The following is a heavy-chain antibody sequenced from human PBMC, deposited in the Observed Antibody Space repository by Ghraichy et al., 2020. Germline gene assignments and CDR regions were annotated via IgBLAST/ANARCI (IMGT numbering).Heavy chain of an antibody. CDR1: GYTFTSYD. CDR2: MNPNSGNT. J-gene: IGHJ6*02. V-gene: IGHV1-8*01. D-gene: IGHD4-17*01. Sequence: ASVKVSCKASGYTFTSYDINWVRQATGPGLEWMGWMNPNSGNTGYAQKFQGRVTMTSNTSISTAYMELSSLRSEDTAVYYCARAPRLRRINYYYYGMDVWGQGTTVTVSS. CDR3: ARAPRLRRINYYYYGMDV.